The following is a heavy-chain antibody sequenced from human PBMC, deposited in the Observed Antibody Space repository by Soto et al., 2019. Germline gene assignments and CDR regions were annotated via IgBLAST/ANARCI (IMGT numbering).Heavy chain of an antibody. J-gene: IGHJ4*02. CDR3: AKRRNKVGDPFDS. D-gene: IGHD1-26*01. CDR1: GDTFTTFW. Sequence: GESLKISCKDFGDTFTTFWIAWVREMPGKGLEWIGTIFPADSNTRYNPSFEGQVAISVDKSINTAYLQWSSLRASDTAMYYCAKRRNKVGDPFDSWGQGTLVTVYS. V-gene: IGHV5-51*01. CDR2: IFPADSNT.